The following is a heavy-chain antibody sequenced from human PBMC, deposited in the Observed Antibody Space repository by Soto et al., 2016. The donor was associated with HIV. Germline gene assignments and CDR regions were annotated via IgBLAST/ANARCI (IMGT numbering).Heavy chain of an antibody. D-gene: IGHD2-21*01. CDR1: GGSISSYY. J-gene: IGHJ5*02. CDR3: ARDRSAFGVQTRGAIMGWFDP. V-gene: IGHV4-59*13. CDR2: VYYTGST. Sequence: QVQLQESGPGLVKPSETLSLTCTVSGGSISSYYWSWIRQPPGKELEWIGYVYYTGSTNYNPSFKSRVTISVDVSNNQFSLKLRSVTAADTAIYYCARDRSAFGVQTRGAIMGWFDPWGQGTLVTVSS.